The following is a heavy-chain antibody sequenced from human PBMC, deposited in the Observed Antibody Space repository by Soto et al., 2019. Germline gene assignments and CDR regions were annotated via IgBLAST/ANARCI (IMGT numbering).Heavy chain of an antibody. Sequence: QVQLQQWGAGLLKPSETLSLTCAVYGGFVSSGNYYWSWIRQPPGKGLEWIGEMSHSGGTHFNPSLQSRATMAVATSKNQFSLKMRSVTAADPALYYCAGVERGTATTVVDAFDIWGPGTMVTVSS. J-gene: IGHJ3*02. D-gene: IGHD1-1*01. CDR2: MSHSGGT. CDR3: AGVERGTATTVVDAFDI. V-gene: IGHV4-34*01. CDR1: GGFVSSGNYY.